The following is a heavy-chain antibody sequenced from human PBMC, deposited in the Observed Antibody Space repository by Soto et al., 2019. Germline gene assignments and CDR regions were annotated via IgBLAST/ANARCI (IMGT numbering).Heavy chain of an antibody. V-gene: IGHV4-59*01. CDR3: ARTPATVTTREPYGMGV. J-gene: IGHJ6*02. CDR1: GGSISSYY. D-gene: IGHD4-17*01. Sequence: SETLSLTCTVSGGSISSYYWSWIRQPPGKGLEWIGYIYYSGSTNYNPSLKSRVAISVDTSKNQFSLKLSSVTAADTAVYYCARTPATVTTREPYGMGVWGQGTTVTVSS. CDR2: IYYSGST.